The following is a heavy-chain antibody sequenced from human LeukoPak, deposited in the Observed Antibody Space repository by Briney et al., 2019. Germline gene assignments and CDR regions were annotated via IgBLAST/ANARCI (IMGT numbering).Heavy chain of an antibody. D-gene: IGHD3-22*01. CDR3: TRVKPYYYYYMDV. V-gene: IGHV3-49*03. J-gene: IGHJ6*03. Sequence: RSLRLSCTASGFTFGDYAMSWFRQAPGKGLEWVGFIRSKAYGGTTEYAASVKGRFTISRDDSKSIAYLQMNSLETEDTAVYYCTRVKPYYYYYMDVWGKGTTVTVSS. CDR2: IRSKAYGGTT. CDR1: GFTFGDYA.